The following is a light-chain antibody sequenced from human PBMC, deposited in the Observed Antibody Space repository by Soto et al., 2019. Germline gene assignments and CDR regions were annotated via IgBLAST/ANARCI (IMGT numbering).Light chain of an antibody. CDR3: QQYSSSPPT. CDR1: QSLSSRY. V-gene: IGKV3-20*01. J-gene: IGKJ4*01. Sequence: EIVLTQSPGTLSLSPGDRATLSCRASQSLSSRYLAWYRQKPGQAPRLLIYGASNRATGIPDRFSGSGSGTDSTLTISRLEPDDFAVYYCQQYSSSPPTFGGGTKVEIK. CDR2: GAS.